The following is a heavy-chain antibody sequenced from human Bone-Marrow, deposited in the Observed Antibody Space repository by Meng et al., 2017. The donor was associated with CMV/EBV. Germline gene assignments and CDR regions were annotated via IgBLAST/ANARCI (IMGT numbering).Heavy chain of an antibody. CDR1: GGSISSSSYY. D-gene: IGHD6-13*01. Sequence: SETLSLTCTVSGGSISSSSYYWGWIRQPPGKGLEWIGSIYYSGSTYYNPSLKSRVTISVDTSQNQFSLKLSSVTAADTAMYYCARMIAAAFDYWGQGTLVTVSS. V-gene: IGHV4-39*07. J-gene: IGHJ4*02. CDR3: ARMIAAAFDY. CDR2: IYYSGST.